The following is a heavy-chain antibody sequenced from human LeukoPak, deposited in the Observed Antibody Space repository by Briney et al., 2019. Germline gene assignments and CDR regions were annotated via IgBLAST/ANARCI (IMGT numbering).Heavy chain of an antibody. CDR3: ARERSSSSSFDY. Sequence: ASVKVSCKASGYTFTSYGISWVRQAPGQGLEWMGWINPNSGGTNYAQKFQGRVTMTRDTSISTAYMELSRLRSDDTAVYYCARERSSSSSFDYWGQGTLVTVSS. J-gene: IGHJ4*02. CDR1: GYTFTSYG. CDR2: INPNSGGT. D-gene: IGHD6-6*01. V-gene: IGHV1-2*02.